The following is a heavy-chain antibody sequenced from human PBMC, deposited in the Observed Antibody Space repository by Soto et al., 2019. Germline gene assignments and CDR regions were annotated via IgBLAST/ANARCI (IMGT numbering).Heavy chain of an antibody. D-gene: IGHD3-16*01. CDR1: GGSFSGYY. J-gene: IGHJ4*02. Sequence: QVQLQQWGAGLLKPSETLSLTCAVYGGSFSGYYWSWIRQPPGKGLEWIGEISHSGGTNYNPSLKSRVTISVDPSKNHFSLNLSSVTAADTAVYYCARGHQGDRDFGFWGQGTLVTVSS. CDR3: ARGHQGDRDFGF. V-gene: IGHV4-34*01. CDR2: ISHSGGT.